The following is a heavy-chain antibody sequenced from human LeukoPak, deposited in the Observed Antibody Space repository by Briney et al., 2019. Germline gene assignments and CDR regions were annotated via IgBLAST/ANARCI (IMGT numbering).Heavy chain of an antibody. CDR3: ARDRRESSKPNDAFDI. CDR2: IYYTGSA. Sequence: SETLSLTCSVSGGYISSYYWSWIRPPPGKGLEWIVYIYYTGSANYISSLESRVTISIDTSKKQLSLKLRSVTAADTAVYYCARDRRESSKPNDAFDIWGQGTMVTVSS. D-gene: IGHD4-11*01. J-gene: IGHJ3*02. V-gene: IGHV4-59*01. CDR1: GGYISSYY.